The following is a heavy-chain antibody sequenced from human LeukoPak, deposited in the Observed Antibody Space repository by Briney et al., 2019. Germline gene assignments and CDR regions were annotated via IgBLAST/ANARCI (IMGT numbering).Heavy chain of an antibody. CDR1: GVSISSYY. CDR3: ARGFDSKSTYFDY. J-gene: IGHJ4*02. D-gene: IGHD5-12*01. CDR2: ISYSGST. V-gene: IGHV4-59*01. Sequence: SETLSLTCTVSGVSISSYYWNWIRQPPGKGLEWIGYISYSGSTNYNPSLKSRVTISLDTSKNQFSLKLRSVTAADTAVYYCARGFDSKSTYFDYWGQGTLVTVSS.